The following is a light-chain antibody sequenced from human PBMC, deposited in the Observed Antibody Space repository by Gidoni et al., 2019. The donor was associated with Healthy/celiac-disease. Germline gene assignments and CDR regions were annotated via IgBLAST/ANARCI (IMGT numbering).Light chain of an antibody. CDR1: QSISSY. CDR2: AAS. CDR3: QQSYSTPLT. Sequence: DIQMTQSPSSLSASVGDRVTITCRASQSISSYLNWYQQKPGKAPKLLIYAASSLQSGVPSRFSGSGSMTDFTLTISSLQPEYFATYYCQQSYSTPLTFGGGTKVEIK. J-gene: IGKJ4*01. V-gene: IGKV1-39*01.